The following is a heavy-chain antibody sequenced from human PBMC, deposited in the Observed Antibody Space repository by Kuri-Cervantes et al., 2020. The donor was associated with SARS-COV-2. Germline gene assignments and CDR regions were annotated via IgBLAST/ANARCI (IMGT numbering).Heavy chain of an antibody. CDR1: GFTFSSYA. Sequence: GESLKISCAASGFTFSSYAMHWVRQAPGKGLEWVAVISYDGSNKYYADSVKGRFTISTDNSKNTLYLQMNSLRAEDTAVYYCARDNYYGSGSYYSRGAFDIWGQGTMVTVSS. D-gene: IGHD3-10*01. J-gene: IGHJ3*02. CDR3: ARDNYYGSGSYYSRGAFDI. V-gene: IGHV3-30-3*01. CDR2: ISYDGSNK.